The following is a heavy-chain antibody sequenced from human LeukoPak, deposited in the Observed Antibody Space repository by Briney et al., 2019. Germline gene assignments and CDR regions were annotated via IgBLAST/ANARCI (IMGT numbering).Heavy chain of an antibody. CDR2: VFYTGRT. D-gene: IGHD2-15*01. Sequence: SETLSLTCRVSGDSISSDYWNWIRQPPGKGLEWIGYVFYTGRTNYNPSFKSRVTMSVDPSKSQFSLKLTSVTAADTAVYFCARGVVVVADAPEWFDPWGQGTLVIVSP. V-gene: IGHV4-59*01. CDR1: GDSISSDY. J-gene: IGHJ5*02. CDR3: ARGVVVVADAPEWFDP.